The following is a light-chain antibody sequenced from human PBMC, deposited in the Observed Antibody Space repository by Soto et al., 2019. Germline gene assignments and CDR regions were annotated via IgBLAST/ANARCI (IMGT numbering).Light chain of an antibody. CDR3: QQWT. Sequence: IPMTQSPSSLSASVGDSVTITCRASQNIKTYLNWYQQKPGKAPNLLVYAASSLHSGVPSRFSGSGSGTEFTLTISSLQPDDFATYYCQQWTFGQGTKV. CDR2: AAS. CDR1: QNIKTY. J-gene: IGKJ1*01. V-gene: IGKV1-39*01.